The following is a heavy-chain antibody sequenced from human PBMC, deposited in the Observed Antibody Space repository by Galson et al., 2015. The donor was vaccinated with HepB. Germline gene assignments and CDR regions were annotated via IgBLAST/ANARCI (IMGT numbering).Heavy chain of an antibody. J-gene: IGHJ5*02. Sequence: SVKVSCKASGYTFSSHSIAWVRQAPGQGLEWMGWISAYDSSTNYAQKFQGRVTMTTETSTTTAYLELRSLRSDDTAVYYCARGALVAVVNANLNNWFDPWGQGTLVTVSS. CDR1: GYTFSSHS. CDR3: ARGALVAVVNANLNNWFDP. CDR2: ISAYDSST. V-gene: IGHV1-18*01. D-gene: IGHD2-8*02.